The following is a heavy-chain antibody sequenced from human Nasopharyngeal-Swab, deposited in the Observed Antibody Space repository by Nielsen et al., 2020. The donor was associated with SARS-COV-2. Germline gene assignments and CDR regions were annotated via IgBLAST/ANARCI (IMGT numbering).Heavy chain of an antibody. Sequence: GESLKISCAASGFTFDDYAMSWVRQVPGKGLEWVANIKQDGSEKYYVDSVKGRFTISRDNAKNSLYLQMNSLRAEDTAVYYCARDSYEGGVDYWGQGTLVTVSS. CDR2: IKQDGSEK. J-gene: IGHJ4*02. CDR1: GFTFDDYA. CDR3: ARDSYEGGVDY. D-gene: IGHD5-18*01. V-gene: IGHV3-7*01.